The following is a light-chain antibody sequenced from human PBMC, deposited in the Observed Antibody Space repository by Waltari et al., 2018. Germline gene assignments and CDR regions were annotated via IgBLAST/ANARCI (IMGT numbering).Light chain of an antibody. Sequence: DIVMTQSPDSLAVSLGERATINCKSSQSVLYSSNNKNYLAWYQQKPVQPPKLLIYWASTRESGVPDRFSGSGSGTDFTLTISSLQAEDVAVYYCQQYYITPQTFGQGTKLEIK. CDR2: WAS. V-gene: IGKV4-1*01. CDR3: QQYYITPQT. J-gene: IGKJ2*01. CDR1: QSVLYSSNNKNY.